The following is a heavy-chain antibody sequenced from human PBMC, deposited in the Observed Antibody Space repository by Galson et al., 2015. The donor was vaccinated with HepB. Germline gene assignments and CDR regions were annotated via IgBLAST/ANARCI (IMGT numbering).Heavy chain of an antibody. J-gene: IGHJ6*02. D-gene: IGHD3-9*01. CDR1: GYTFTSYY. V-gene: IGHV1-46*01. CDR2: INPSGGST. CDR3: ARDSSPYYDILTGYYHPDYYYYGMDV. Sequence: SVKVSCKASGYTFTSYYMHWVRQAPGQGLEWMGIINPSGGSTSYAQKFQGRVTMTRDTSTSTVYMELSSLRSEDTAVYYCARDSSPYYDILTGYYHPDYYYYGMDVWGQGTTVTVSS.